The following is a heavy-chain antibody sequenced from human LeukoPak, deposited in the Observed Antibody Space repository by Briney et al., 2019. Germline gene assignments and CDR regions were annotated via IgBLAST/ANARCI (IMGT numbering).Heavy chain of an antibody. CDR1: GYSFTSYW. V-gene: IGHV5-51*01. Sequence: GESLKISCRGSGYSFTSYWIGCVRQMPGKGLEWMGIIYPGDSDTRYSPSFQGQVTISVDKSISTAYLQCSSLKASDTAMYYCARLHGSSLPRVFDFWGQGTLVTVSS. CDR2: IYPGDSDT. D-gene: IGHD6-6*01. J-gene: IGHJ4*02. CDR3: ARLHGSSLPRVFDF.